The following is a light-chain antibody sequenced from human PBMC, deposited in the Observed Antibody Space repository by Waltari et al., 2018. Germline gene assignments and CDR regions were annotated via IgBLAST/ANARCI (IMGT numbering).Light chain of an antibody. Sequence: EIVLTQSPATLSVSPGERATLSCRASQTINSNLAWYQQQPGQAPRRLLYGASTRAIGIPARFSGSGSGTEFTLTITSLQSEDFAVYFCQQYHKWPPYTFGQGTKLDI. J-gene: IGKJ2*01. CDR3: QQYHKWPPYT. V-gene: IGKV3-15*01. CDR2: GAS. CDR1: QTINSN.